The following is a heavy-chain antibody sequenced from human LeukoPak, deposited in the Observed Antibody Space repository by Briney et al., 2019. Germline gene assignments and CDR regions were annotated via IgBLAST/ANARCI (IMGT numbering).Heavy chain of an antibody. Sequence: PSETLSLTCSVSGGSISSYYWSWIRQPPGKGLEWIGYIYYSGSTTYNPSLKSRVTISMDKSNNHFSLNLKPVTATDTSVYFCARHRRHGYCYGDACSLSFWFDPWGQGTLVTVSS. V-gene: IGHV4-59*08. J-gene: IGHJ5*02. CDR2: IYYSGST. CDR3: ARHRRHGYCYGDACSLSFWFDP. D-gene: IGHD5-24*01. CDR1: GGSISSYY.